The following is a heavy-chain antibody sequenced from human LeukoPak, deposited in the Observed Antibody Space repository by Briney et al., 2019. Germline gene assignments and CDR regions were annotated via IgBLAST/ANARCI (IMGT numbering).Heavy chain of an antibody. Sequence: ASVKVSCKASGGTFSSYAISWVRQAPGQGLEWMGGIIPIFGTANYAQKFQGRVTITTDESTSTAYMELSSLRSEDTAVYYCARSAVREHDYEYFQLWGQGTLVTVSS. CDR3: ARSAVREHDYEYFQL. V-gene: IGHV1-69*05. J-gene: IGHJ1*01. CDR2: IIPIFGTA. D-gene: IGHD5-12*01. CDR1: GGTFSSYA.